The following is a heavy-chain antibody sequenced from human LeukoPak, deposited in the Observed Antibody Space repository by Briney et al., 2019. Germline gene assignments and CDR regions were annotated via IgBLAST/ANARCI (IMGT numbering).Heavy chain of an antibody. CDR1: GYTFTSYY. D-gene: IGHD5-18*01. V-gene: IGHV1-46*01. CDR3: TRALPHRRLMDTTMEQHWFDP. Sequence: ASVKVSCKASGYTFTSYYMHWVRQAPGQGLEWMGLINPSGGRTNYAQKFQGRVTMTRDMSTSTVYMELSSLRSEDTAMYYCTRALPHRRLMDTTMEQHWFDPWGQGTLVTVSS. J-gene: IGHJ5*02. CDR2: INPSGGRT.